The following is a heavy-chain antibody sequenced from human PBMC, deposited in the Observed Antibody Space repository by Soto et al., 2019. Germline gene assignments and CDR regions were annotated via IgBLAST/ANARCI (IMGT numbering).Heavy chain of an antibody. CDR1: GFTFSSYA. D-gene: IGHD2-2*01. CDR3: AKDDIPAASGYYYYYYMDV. CDR2: ISGSGGSP. V-gene: IGHV3-23*01. J-gene: IGHJ6*03. Sequence: GGSLRLSCAASGFTFSSYAMSWVRQAPGKGLEWVSAISGSGGSPYYADSVKGRFTISRDNSKNTLYLQMNSLRAEDTAVYYCAKDDIPAASGYYYYYYMDVWGKGTTVTVSS.